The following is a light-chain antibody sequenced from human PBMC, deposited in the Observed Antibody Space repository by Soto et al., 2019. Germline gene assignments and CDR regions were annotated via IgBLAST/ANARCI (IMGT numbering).Light chain of an antibody. Sequence: IQMTQSPSSLSSSLGDRVTITCRASQGISNYLAWFQQKPGKVPKRLIYAASSLQSGVPSRFSGSGSGTEFTLTISSLQPDDFATYYCQQYKSYSPWTFGQGTKVDIK. J-gene: IGKJ1*01. CDR1: QGISNY. CDR2: AAS. V-gene: IGKV1-16*01. CDR3: QQYKSYSPWT.